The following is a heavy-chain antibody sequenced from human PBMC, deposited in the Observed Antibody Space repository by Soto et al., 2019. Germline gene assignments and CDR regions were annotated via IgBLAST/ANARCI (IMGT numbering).Heavy chain of an antibody. J-gene: IGHJ5*02. Sequence: PGGSLRLSCATSGFSFSHFEMHWVRQAPGKGLECVSYISSGGTTKYYADSVKGRFTISRDNAKNSLFLQMNSLRAEDTAVYYCAREYYDILTGLYLNWFERWGQGTLATVSS. CDR2: ISSGGTTK. CDR3: AREYYDILTGLYLNWFER. CDR1: GFSFSHFE. V-gene: IGHV3-48*03. D-gene: IGHD3-9*01.